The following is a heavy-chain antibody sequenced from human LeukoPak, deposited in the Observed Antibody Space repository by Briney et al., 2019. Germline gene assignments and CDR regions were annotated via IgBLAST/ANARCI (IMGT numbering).Heavy chain of an antibody. CDR2: INPSGGYT. CDR1: GYTFTSYY. D-gene: IGHD6-19*01. CDR3: ARVQRGSGWSGDFDY. V-gene: IGHV1-46*01. Sequence: ASVKVSCKASGYTFTSYYIHWVRQAPGQGPEWMGMINPSGGYTSYADNFQGRVTMTRDTSTSTVYMELSSLRSEDTAVYYCARVQRGSGWSGDFDYWGQGTLVTVSS. J-gene: IGHJ4*02.